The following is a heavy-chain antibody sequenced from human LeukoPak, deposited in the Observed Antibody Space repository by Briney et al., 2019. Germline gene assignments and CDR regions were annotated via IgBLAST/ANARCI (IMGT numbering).Heavy chain of an antibody. D-gene: IGHD3-22*01. V-gene: IGHV1-69*04. J-gene: IGHJ6*02. Sequence: SVKVSCKASGGTFSSYTICWVRQAPGQGLEWMGRIIPILGIANYAQKFQGRVTITADKSTSTAYMELSSLRSEDTAVYYCARDLARAGYYETAYYYYGMDVWGQGTTVTVSS. CDR1: GGTFSSYT. CDR2: IIPILGIA. CDR3: ARDLARAGYYETAYYYYGMDV.